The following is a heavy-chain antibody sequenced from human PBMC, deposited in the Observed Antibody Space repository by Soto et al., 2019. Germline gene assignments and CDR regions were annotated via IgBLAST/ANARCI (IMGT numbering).Heavy chain of an antibody. CDR1: GFTFSNAW. Sequence: EVQLVESGGGLVKPGGSVRLSCAASGFTFSNAWMSWVRQAPGKGLEWVGRIKSKSAGGTTEYDAPVKDRFTISRDDSKNTLYLQMNSLKIEVTVVYYCARGHRSRGKIFDSWGQGTLVTVSS. D-gene: IGHD2-15*01. CDR3: ARGHRSRGKIFDS. V-gene: IGHV3-15*01. J-gene: IGHJ4*02. CDR2: IKSKSAGGTT.